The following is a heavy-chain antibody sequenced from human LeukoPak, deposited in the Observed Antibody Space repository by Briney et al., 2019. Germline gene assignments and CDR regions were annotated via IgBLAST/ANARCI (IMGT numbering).Heavy chain of an antibody. CDR2: INPSGGST. CDR1: GYTFTSYY. D-gene: IGHD1-26*01. V-gene: IGHV1-46*01. Sequence: ASVKVSCKASGYTFTSYYMHWVRQAPGQGLEWMGIINPSGGSTSYAQKFQGRVTMTRDTSTSTVYMELSSLRSEDTAVYYCVRDLGATKRFDYWGQGTLVTVSS. CDR3: VRDLGATKRFDY. J-gene: IGHJ4*02.